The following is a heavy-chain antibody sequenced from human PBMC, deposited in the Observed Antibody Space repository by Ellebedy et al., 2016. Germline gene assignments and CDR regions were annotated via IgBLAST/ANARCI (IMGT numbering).Heavy chain of an antibody. V-gene: IGHV3-74*01. CDR1: GFTFSSYW. D-gene: IGHD2-21*01. CDR3: ARPPGYCERFGVDCFYWYFDL. J-gene: IGHJ2*01. Sequence: GESLKISXAASGFTFSSYWMHWVRQAPGKGLVWVSRINGDGSSTTYADSVKGRFTISRDNAKNSLFLQMDSLRGEDTARYYCARPPGYCERFGVDCFYWYFDLWGRGTPVTVSS. CDR2: INGDGSST.